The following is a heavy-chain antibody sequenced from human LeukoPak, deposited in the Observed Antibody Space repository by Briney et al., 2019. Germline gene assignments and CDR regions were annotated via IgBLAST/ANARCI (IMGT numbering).Heavy chain of an antibody. CDR1: GYTFTSYA. V-gene: IGHV1-2*02. J-gene: IGHJ4*02. D-gene: IGHD1-26*01. CDR3: MREGQSSGSYPDY. Sequence: PGASVKVSCKASGYTFTSYAMHWVRQAPGQGLEWMGWINPNSGVTNYAQKFQGRVTMTRDTSISTAYMELTRLRSDDTAVYYCMREGQSSGSYPDYWGQGTLITVSS. CDR2: INPNSGVT.